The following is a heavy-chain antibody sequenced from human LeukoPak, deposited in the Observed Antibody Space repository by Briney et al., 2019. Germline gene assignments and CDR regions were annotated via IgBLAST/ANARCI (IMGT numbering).Heavy chain of an antibody. CDR3: ARVRCSSTSCFPDY. CDR2: IKQDGSEK. Sequence: GGSLRLSCAASGFTFSSYWMSWVRQAPGKGLEWVANIKQDGSEKYYVDSVKGRFTISRDNAKNSMYLQMNSLRAEDTAVYYCARVRCSSTSCFPDYWGQGTLVTVSS. D-gene: IGHD2-2*01. J-gene: IGHJ4*02. CDR1: GFTFSSYW. V-gene: IGHV3-7*01.